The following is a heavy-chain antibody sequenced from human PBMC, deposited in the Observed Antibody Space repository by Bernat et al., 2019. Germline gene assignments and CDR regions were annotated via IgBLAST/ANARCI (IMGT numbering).Heavy chain of an antibody. CDR1: GFTFSTYA. CDR2: LSGSGRST. J-gene: IGHJ4*02. V-gene: IGHV3-23*04. D-gene: IGHD3-16*02. CDR3: ATTGVGYDFVWGSYRIDY. Sequence: EVQLVESGGGLVQPGGSLRLSCAASGFTFSTYAMSWVRQAPGKGLEWVSALSGSGRSTYYADSVKGRFTISRDSSKNTLYLQMNSLRAEDTAVYYCATTGVGYDFVWGSYRIDYWGQGTLVTVSS.